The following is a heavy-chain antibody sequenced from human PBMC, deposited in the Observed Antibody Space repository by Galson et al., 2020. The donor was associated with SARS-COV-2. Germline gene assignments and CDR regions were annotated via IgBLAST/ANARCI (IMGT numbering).Heavy chain of an antibody. J-gene: IGHJ4*02. CDR2: IYYSGST. CDR1: GGSISSYY. Sequence: ASETLSLTCTVSGGSISSYYWSWIRQPPGKGLEWIGYIYYSGSTNYNPSLKSRVTISVDTSKNQFSLKLSSVTAADTAVYYCARLAYCGGDCPNYFDYWGQGTLVTVSS. CDR3: ARLAYCGGDCPNYFDY. D-gene: IGHD2-21*02. V-gene: IGHV4-59*08.